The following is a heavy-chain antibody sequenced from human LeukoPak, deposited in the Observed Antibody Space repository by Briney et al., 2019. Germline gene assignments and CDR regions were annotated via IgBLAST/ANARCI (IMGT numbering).Heavy chain of an antibody. D-gene: IGHD3-22*01. CDR1: GFTFSSYS. CDR2: ISSSSSYI. J-gene: IGHJ4*02. CDR3: ARDLMDYYDSSGYGQDY. V-gene: IGHV3-21*01. Sequence: GGSLRLSCAASGFTFSSYSMNWVRQAPGKGLEWVSSISSSSSYIYYADSVKGRLTISRDNAKNSLYLQMNSLRAEDTAVYYCARDLMDYYDSSGYGQDYWGQGTLVTVSS.